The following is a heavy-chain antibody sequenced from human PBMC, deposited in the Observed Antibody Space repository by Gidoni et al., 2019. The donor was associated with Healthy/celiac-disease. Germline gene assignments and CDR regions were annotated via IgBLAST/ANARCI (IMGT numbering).Heavy chain of an antibody. Sequence: EVQLVESGGGLVQPGGCLRLSCAASGFTFSRYAMSWVRQAPGKGLEWVSAISGSGGSTYYADSVKGRFTISRDNSKNTLYLQMNSLRAEDTAVYYCAKDPNYYGSGRVWFDPWGQGTLVTVSS. CDR2: ISGSGGST. CDR3: AKDPNYYGSGRVWFDP. J-gene: IGHJ5*02. CDR1: GFTFSRYA. D-gene: IGHD3-10*01. V-gene: IGHV3-23*04.